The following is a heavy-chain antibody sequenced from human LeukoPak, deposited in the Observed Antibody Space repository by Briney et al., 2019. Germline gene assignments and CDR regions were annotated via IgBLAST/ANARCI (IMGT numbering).Heavy chain of an antibody. CDR1: GFTFSNYA. CDR3: ARDEYSSSLDY. V-gene: IGHV3-23*01. D-gene: IGHD6-6*01. CDR2: ISGSGGST. Sequence: PGGSLRLSCAASGFTFSNYAMTWVRQAPGKGLEWVSAISGSGGSTYYADSVKGRFTISRDSSKNALYLQMNTLRAEDTAVYYCARDEYSSSLDYWGQGTLVTVSP. J-gene: IGHJ4*02.